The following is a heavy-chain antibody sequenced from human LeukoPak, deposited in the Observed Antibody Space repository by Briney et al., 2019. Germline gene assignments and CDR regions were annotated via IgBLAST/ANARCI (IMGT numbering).Heavy chain of an antibody. CDR2: ISSSSSYI. CDR3: AKDLSITMIVVVMTFDY. V-gene: IGHV3-21*01. D-gene: IGHD3-22*01. CDR1: GFTFSSYS. Sequence: GGSLRLSCAASGFTFSSYSMNWVRQAPGKGLEWVSSISSSSSYIYYADSVKGRFTISRDNSKNTLYLQMNSLRAEDTAVYYCAKDLSITMIVVVMTFDYWGQGTLVTVSS. J-gene: IGHJ4*02.